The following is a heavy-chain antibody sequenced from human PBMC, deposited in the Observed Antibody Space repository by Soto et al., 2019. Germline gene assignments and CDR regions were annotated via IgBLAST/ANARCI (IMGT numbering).Heavy chain of an antibody. J-gene: IGHJ4*02. CDR3: VRATAVSFAS. Sequence: GWSVRHSVAASEFAFISCRIICVRQPPGKGLVWVSRINGDGSSTAYADSVKGRFTISRDNARNMLFLQVNSLRAEDTALYFCVRATAVSFASWGQGTQVTVSS. CDR2: INGDGSST. D-gene: IGHD2-2*01. CDR1: EFAFISCR. V-gene: IGHV3-74*03.